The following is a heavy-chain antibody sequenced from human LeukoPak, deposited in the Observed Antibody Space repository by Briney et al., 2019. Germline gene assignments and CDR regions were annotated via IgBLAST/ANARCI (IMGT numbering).Heavy chain of an antibody. Sequence: GRSLRLSCAASGFTFSSYGMHWVRQAPGKGLEWVAVISYDGSNKYHADSVKGRFTISRDNSKNTLYLQMNSLRAEDTAVYYCAKDGGSSSWLRGWFDPWGQGTLVTVSS. D-gene: IGHD6-13*01. CDR2: ISYDGSNK. V-gene: IGHV3-30*18. J-gene: IGHJ5*02. CDR3: AKDGGSSSWLRGWFDP. CDR1: GFTFSSYG.